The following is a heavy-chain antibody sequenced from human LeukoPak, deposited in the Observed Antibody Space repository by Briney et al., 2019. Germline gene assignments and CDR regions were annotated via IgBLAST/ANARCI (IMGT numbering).Heavy chain of an antibody. V-gene: IGHV3-72*01. D-gene: IGHD3-3*01. CDR1: GFTLSDHY. CDR2: TRNKANSYST. Sequence: PGGSPRLSCAASGFTLSDHYMDWVRQAPGKGLEWVGRTRNKANSYSTEYAASVKGRFTISRDESKNSLYLQMNSLKTEDTAVYYCARRYYDFLSGYYNWYFDLWGRGTLVTVSS. J-gene: IGHJ2*01. CDR3: ARRYYDFLSGYYNWYFDL.